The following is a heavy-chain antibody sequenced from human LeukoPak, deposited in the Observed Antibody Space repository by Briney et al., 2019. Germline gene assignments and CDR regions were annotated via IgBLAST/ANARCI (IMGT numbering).Heavy chain of an antibody. D-gene: IGHD2-2*01. CDR3: ARDFVVPAAMRSPRRYYFDY. CDR1: GGTFSSHA. Sequence: SVKVSCKASGGTFSSHAISWVRQAPGQGLEWMGGIIPIFGTANYAQKFQGRVTITTDESTSTAYMELSSLRSEDTAVYYCARDFVVPAAMRSPRRYYFDYWGQGTLVTVSS. CDR2: IIPIFGTA. V-gene: IGHV1-69*05. J-gene: IGHJ4*02.